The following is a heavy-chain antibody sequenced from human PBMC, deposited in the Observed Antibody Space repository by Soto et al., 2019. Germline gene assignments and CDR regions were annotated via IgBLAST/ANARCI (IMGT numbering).Heavy chain of an antibody. V-gene: IGHV3-23*01. CDR2: ISSRGDHT. Sequence: EEQLLESGGGLVQPGGSLRLSCAASGFTFSVYAMSWVRRAPGKALAWVSAISSRGDHTDYADSVRGRFSISRDNSKNTLYLQMSSLRAEDTAVYYCANSFSPSSTNWHSHFDHWGQGTLVTVSS. CDR1: GFTFSVYA. D-gene: IGHD1-7*01. J-gene: IGHJ4*02. CDR3: ANSFSPSSTNWHSHFDH.